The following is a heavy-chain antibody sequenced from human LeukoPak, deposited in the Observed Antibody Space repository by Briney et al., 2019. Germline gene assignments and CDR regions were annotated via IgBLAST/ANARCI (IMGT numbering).Heavy chain of an antibody. CDR1: SGSISSYY. V-gene: IGHV4-59*01. J-gene: IGHJ4*02. D-gene: IGHD3-22*01. CDR2: IYYSGST. CDR3: ARVLGDSSGYYSLL. Sequence: PSETLSLTCTVSSGSISSYYWSWLRQPPGKGLEWIGYIYYSGSTNYNPSLKSRVTISVDTSKNQFSLKLSSVTAADTAVYYCARVLGDSSGYYSLLWGQGTLVTVSS.